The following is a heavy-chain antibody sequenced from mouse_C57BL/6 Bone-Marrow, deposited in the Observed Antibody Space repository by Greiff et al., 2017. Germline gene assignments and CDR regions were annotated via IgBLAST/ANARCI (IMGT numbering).Heavy chain of an antibody. D-gene: IGHD1-1*01. V-gene: IGHV1-85*01. CDR3: ARLEFDGSSGDWYFDV. J-gene: IGHJ1*03. Sequence: QVQLQQSGPELVKPGASVKLSCKASGYTFTSYDINWVKQRPGQGLEWIGGIYPRDGSTKYNEKFKGKATLTGDTSSSTAYMELHSLTSEDSAVYYCARLEFDGSSGDWYFDVWGTGTTVTVSS. CDR1: GYTFTSYD. CDR2: IYPRDGST.